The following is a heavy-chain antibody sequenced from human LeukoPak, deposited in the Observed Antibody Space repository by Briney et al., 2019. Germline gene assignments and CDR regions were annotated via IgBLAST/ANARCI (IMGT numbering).Heavy chain of an antibody. Sequence: GASVKVSCKASGYTFTGYYMHWVRQAPGQGLEWMGWINPNSGGTNYAQKFQGRVTMTRDTSISTAYMELSRLRSDDTAVYYCARINCGGDCRGYYYKYYMDVWGKGTTVTISS. CDR3: ARINCGGDCRGYYYKYYMDV. V-gene: IGHV1-2*02. D-gene: IGHD2-21*02. J-gene: IGHJ6*03. CDR2: INPNSGGT. CDR1: GYTFTGYY.